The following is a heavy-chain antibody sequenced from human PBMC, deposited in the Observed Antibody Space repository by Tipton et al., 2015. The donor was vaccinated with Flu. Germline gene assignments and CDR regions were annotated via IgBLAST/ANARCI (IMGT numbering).Heavy chain of an antibody. CDR1: GGSISSGDYY. V-gene: IGHV4-30-4*01. CDR2: IYYSGST. D-gene: IGHD3-3*01. J-gene: IGHJ3*02. Sequence: LRLSCTVSGGSISSGDYYWSWIRQPPGKGLEWIGYIYYSGSTYYNPSLKSRVTISVDTSKNQFSLKLSSVTAADTAVYYCARDRRNFWSGQGAFDIWGQGTMVTVSS. CDR3: ARDRRNFWSGQGAFDI.